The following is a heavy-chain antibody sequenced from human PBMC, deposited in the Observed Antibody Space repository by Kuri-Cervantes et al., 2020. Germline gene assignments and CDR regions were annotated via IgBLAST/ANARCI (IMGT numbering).Heavy chain of an antibody. J-gene: IGHJ4*02. V-gene: IGHV3-9*01. CDR1: GFTFEAYA. CDR3: ARDPLPRTVTTLDLGY. CDR2: ISWNSGYI. Sequence: LSLTCAASGFTFEAYAMHWVRQAPGKGLEWVSGISWNSGYIGYADSVKGRFTISRDNAKNSLYLQMNSLRAEDTALYYCARDPLPRTVTTLDLGYWGQGTLVTVSS. D-gene: IGHD4-17*01.